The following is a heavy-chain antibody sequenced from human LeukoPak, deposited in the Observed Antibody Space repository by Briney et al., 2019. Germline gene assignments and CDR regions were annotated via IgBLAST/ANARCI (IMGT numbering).Heavy chain of an antibody. CDR1: GFTYSRYA. V-gene: IGHV3-23*01. Sequence: GGSLRLSCAASGFTYSRYAMSGVRSAPGGGLEGVSSIRGSGESTYCRDSVEGRFTISRDNSQNTLYLQMNSLRGEDTAVYYCAQVRADFGRYFGSWGRGTLVTVSS. CDR3: AQVRADFGRYFGS. D-gene: IGHD3-9*01. CDR2: IRGSGEST. J-gene: IGHJ4*02.